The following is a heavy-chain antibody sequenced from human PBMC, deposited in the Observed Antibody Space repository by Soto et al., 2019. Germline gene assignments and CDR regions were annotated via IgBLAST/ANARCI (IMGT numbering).Heavy chain of an antibody. V-gene: IGHV3-23*01. Sequence: PGGSLRLSCAASGFTFSSYAMSWVRQAPGKGLEWVSAISGSGGSTYYADSVKGRFTISRDNSKNTLYLQMNSLRAEDTAVYYCANAQDYYDSSDYGMDVWGQGTTVTVSS. J-gene: IGHJ6*02. CDR1: GFTFSSYA. CDR3: ANAQDYYDSSDYGMDV. D-gene: IGHD3-22*01. CDR2: ISGSGGST.